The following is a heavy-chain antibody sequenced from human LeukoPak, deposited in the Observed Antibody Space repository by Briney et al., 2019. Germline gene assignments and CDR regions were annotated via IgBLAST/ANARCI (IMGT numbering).Heavy chain of an antibody. V-gene: IGHV1-8*02. D-gene: IGHD5-18*01. J-gene: IGHJ2*01. CDR2: MNPNSGNT. CDR3: ARVGTSWIHLWTLKRKWHFDL. CDR1: GYTFTSYD. Sequence: ASVKVSCKASGYTFTSYDINWVRQATGQGLEWMGWMNPNSGNTGYAQKFQGRVTMTRNTSISTAYMELSSLRSEDTAVYYCARVGTSWIHLWTLKRKWHFDLWGRGTLVTVSS.